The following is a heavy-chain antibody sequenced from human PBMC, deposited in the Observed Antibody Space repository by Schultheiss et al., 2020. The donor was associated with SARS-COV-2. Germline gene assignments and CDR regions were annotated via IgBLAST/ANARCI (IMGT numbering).Heavy chain of an antibody. J-gene: IGHJ4*02. D-gene: IGHD6-13*01. V-gene: IGHV3-23*01. CDR1: GFTFSSYA. Sequence: GGSLRLSCAASGFTFSSYAMSWVRQAPGKGLEWVSGISGSGGSTYYTDSVKGRFTISRDNSKNTLYLQMNSLRAEDTAVYYCAKDIDPGIAAPEYWGQGTLVTVSS. CDR2: ISGSGGST. CDR3: AKDIDPGIAAPEY.